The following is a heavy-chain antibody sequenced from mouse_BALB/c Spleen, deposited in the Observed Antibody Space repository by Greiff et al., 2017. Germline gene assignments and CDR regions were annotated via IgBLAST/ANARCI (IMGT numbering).Heavy chain of an antibody. Sequence: EVQRVESGPSLVKPSQTLSLTCSVTGDSITSGYWNWIRKFPGNKLEYMGYISYSGSTYYNPSLKSRISITRDTSKNQYYLQLNSVTTEDTATYYCARLTMITTGFAYWGQGTLVTVSA. CDR3: ARLTMITTGFAY. J-gene: IGHJ3*01. CDR1: GDSITSGY. V-gene: IGHV3-8*02. CDR2: ISYSGST. D-gene: IGHD2-4*01.